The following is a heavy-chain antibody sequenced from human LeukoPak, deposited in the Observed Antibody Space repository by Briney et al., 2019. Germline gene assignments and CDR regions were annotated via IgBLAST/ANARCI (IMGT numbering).Heavy chain of an antibody. J-gene: IGHJ4*02. CDR1: GGAFSGYY. Sequence: ETLSLTCAVYGGAFSGYYWSWVRQAPGKGLEWVGRIKSKTDGGTTDYAAPVKGRLTISRDDSKNTLYLQMNNLKTEDTAVYYCTTDLKDYWGQGTLVTVSS. V-gene: IGHV3-15*01. CDR2: IKSKTDGGTT. CDR3: TTDLKDY.